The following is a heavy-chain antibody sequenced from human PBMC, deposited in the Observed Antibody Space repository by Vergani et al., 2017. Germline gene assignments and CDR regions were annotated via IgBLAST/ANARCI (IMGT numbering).Heavy chain of an antibody. D-gene: IGHD1-20*01. Sequence: EVQLVESGGGLVQPGRSLRLSCTASTFTFGDYAMSWFRQAPGKGLEWVSFIRSKAYGGTTEYAASVKGRFTISRDDSKSIAYLQMNSLKTEDTAVYYCATDIGITGTTNQYWGQGTLVTVSS. CDR3: ATDIGITGTTNQY. CDR1: TFTFGDYA. V-gene: IGHV3-49*03. CDR2: IRSKAYGGTT. J-gene: IGHJ4*02.